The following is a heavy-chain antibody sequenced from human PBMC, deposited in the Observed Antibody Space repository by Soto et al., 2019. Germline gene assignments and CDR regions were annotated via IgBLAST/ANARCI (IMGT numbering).Heavy chain of an antibody. CDR3: ATQLELRMSFNYYYYCMDV. V-gene: IGHV1-69*13. CDR2: IIPIFGTA. D-gene: IGHD1-7*01. CDR1: GGTFSSSA. Sequence: SVKVSCKASGGTFSSSAISWVRQAPGQGLEWMGGIIPIFGTANYAQKFQGRVTITADESTSTAYMELSSLRSEDTAVYYCATQLELRMSFNYYYYCMDVWGQGTTVTVSS. J-gene: IGHJ6*02.